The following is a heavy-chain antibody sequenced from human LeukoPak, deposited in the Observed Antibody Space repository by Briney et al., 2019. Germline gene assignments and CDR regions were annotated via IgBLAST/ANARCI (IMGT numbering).Heavy chain of an antibody. J-gene: IGHJ6*02. V-gene: IGHV3-66*01. Sequence: GRSLRLSCAASGFTVSSNYMGWVRQAPGKGLEWVSSIYSGGRTYYADSVKGRFTISRDNSKNTLYLQMNSLRAEDTAVYYYAKDAQPNPYYDFWSGSYYYYGMDVWGQGTTVTVSS. CDR3: AKDAQPNPYYDFWSGSYYYYGMDV. D-gene: IGHD3-3*01. CDR2: IYSGGRT. CDR1: GFTVSSNY.